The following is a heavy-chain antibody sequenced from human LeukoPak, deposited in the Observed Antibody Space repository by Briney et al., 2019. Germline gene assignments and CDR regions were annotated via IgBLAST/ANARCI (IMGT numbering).Heavy chain of an antibody. CDR3: ARDMDYYGSGNYYNSRWFDP. CDR1: GDSVSNNSVA. J-gene: IGHJ5*02. V-gene: IGHV6-1*01. CDR2: TYYRSKWYN. D-gene: IGHD3-10*01. Sequence: SQTLSLTCAISGDSVSNNSVAWNWISHSPSRGLEWLGRTYYRSKWYNDYAVSVKGRITINPETAKNQFSLQLNSVTPEDTAVYYCARDMDYYGSGNYYNSRWFDPWGQGTLVTVSS.